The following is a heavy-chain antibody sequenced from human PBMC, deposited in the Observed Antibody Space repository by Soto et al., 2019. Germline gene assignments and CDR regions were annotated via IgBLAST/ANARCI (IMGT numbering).Heavy chain of an antibody. J-gene: IGHJ4*02. D-gene: IGHD1-1*01. Sequence: PGESLKISCKGSGYSFTSYWIGWVRQMPGKGLEWMGRIDPSDSYTNYSPSFQGHVTISADKSISTAYLQWSSLKASDTAMYYCARWNRDLVAFDYWGQGTLVTVSS. CDR3: ARWNRDLVAFDY. CDR2: IDPSDSYT. CDR1: GYSFTSYW. V-gene: IGHV5-10-1*01.